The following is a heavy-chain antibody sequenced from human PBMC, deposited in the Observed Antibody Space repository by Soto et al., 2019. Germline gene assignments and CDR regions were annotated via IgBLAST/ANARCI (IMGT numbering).Heavy chain of an antibody. CDR3: AKALIAAAGTGSYFDY. J-gene: IGHJ4*02. CDR1: GFTFSSYG. Sequence: QVQLVESGGGVVQPGRSLRLSCAASGFTFSSYGMYWVRQAPGKGLEWVAVISYDGSNKYYADSVKGRFTISRDNSKNTLSLQMNSLRAEDTAVYYCAKALIAAAGTGSYFDYWGQGTLVTVSS. D-gene: IGHD6-13*01. CDR2: ISYDGSNK. V-gene: IGHV3-30*18.